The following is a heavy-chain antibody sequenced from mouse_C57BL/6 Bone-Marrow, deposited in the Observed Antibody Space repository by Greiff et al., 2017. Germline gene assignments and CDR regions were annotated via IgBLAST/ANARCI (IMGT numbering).Heavy chain of an antibody. CDR3: TRYSNYEVWFAY. CDR2: IDPEDGDT. Sequence: VQLQQSGAELVRPGASVKLSCTASGFNIKDYYMHWVKQRPEQGLEWIGRIDPEDGDTEYAPKFQGKATMTADTSSNTAYLQLSSLTSEDSAVYYCTRYSNYEVWFAYWGQGTLVTVSA. J-gene: IGHJ3*01. D-gene: IGHD2-5*01. CDR1: GFNIKDYY. V-gene: IGHV14-1*01.